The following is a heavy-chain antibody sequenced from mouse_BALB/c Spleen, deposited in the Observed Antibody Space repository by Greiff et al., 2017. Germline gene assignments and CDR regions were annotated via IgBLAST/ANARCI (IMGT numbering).Heavy chain of an antibody. CDR3: ARQGGNWFAY. Sequence: EVHLVESGGDLVKPGGSLKLSCAASGFTFSSYGMSWVRQTPDKRLEWVATISSGGSYTYYPDSVKGRFTISRDNAKNTLYLQMSSLKSEDTAMYYCARQGGNWFAYWGQGTLVTVSA. CDR2: ISSGGSYT. V-gene: IGHV5-6*01. J-gene: IGHJ3*01. CDR1: GFTFSSYG.